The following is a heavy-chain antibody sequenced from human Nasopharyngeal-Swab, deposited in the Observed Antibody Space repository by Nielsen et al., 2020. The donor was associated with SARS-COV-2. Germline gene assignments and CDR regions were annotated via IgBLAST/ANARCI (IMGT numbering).Heavy chain of an antibody. CDR1: GFTFSSYA. CDR3: AKDDPYYYDSSGHEDWFDP. V-gene: IGHV3-23*01. Sequence: GKSLKISCAASGFTFSSYAMSWVRQAPGKGLEWVSAISGSGGSTYYADSVKGRFTISRDNSKNTLYLQMNSLRAEDTAVYYCAKDDPYYYDSSGHEDWFDPWGQGTLVTVSS. J-gene: IGHJ5*02. D-gene: IGHD3-22*01. CDR2: ISGSGGST.